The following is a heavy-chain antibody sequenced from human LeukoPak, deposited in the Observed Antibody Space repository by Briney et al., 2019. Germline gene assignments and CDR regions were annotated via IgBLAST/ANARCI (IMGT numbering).Heavy chain of an antibody. CDR1: GFRLSSYY. D-gene: IGHD2/OR15-2a*01. CDR3: ARGRLCYFDY. Sequence: GGSLRLSCAASGFRLSSYYMRWIRQTPGKGREWVAYIRSSGNNTYYADSVQDRFTSSRDDAKNSIYLQMDSLRAEDTAVYYCARGRLCYFDYWGRGTLVTVSS. V-gene: IGHV3-11*01. CDR2: IRSSGNNT. J-gene: IGHJ4*02.